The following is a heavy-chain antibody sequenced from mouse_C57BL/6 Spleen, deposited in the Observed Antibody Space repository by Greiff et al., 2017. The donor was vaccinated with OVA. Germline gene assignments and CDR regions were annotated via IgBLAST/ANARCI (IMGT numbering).Heavy chain of an antibody. D-gene: IGHD2-4*01. CDR2: ISYDGSN. CDR3: ARDRGLRQGGSFDY. V-gene: IGHV3-6*01. Sequence: EVKLLESGPGLVKPSQSLSLTCSVTGYSITSGYYWNWIRQFPGNKLEWMGYISYDGSNNYNPSLKNRISITRDTSKNQFFLKLNSVTTEDTATYYCARDRGLRQGGSFDYWGQGTTLTVSS. J-gene: IGHJ2*01. CDR1: GYSITSGYY.